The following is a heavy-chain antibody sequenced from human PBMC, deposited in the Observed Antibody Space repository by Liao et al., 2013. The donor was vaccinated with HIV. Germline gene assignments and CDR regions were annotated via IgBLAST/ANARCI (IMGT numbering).Heavy chain of an antibody. J-gene: IGHJ4*02. CDR3: ARGPDYYFDSGGFSDY. CDR1: GGSMKSGSYY. D-gene: IGHD3-22*01. CDR2: INHSGNT. Sequence: QLQLQESGPGLVKPSETLSLTCTVSGGSMKSGSYYWGWIRQPPGRGLEWIGEINHSGNTNYNPSLKSRVTISVDASRNQISLKLTSLTASDTAVYYCARGPDYYFDSGGFSDYWGQGTLVTVSS. V-gene: IGHV4-39*07.